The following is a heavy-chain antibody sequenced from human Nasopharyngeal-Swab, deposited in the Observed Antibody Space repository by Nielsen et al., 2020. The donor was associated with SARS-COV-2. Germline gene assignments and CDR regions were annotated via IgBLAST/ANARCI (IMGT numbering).Heavy chain of an antibody. D-gene: IGHD1-26*01. CDR3: ATGINSGSYNLYYYGMDV. Sequence: ASVKVSCKVSGYTLTGLSMHWVRQAPGKGLEWMGGFDPEDGETIYAQKFQGRVTMTEDTSTDTAYMELSSLRSEDTAVYYCATGINSGSYNLYYYGMDVWGQGTTVTVSS. V-gene: IGHV1-24*01. J-gene: IGHJ6*02. CDR1: GYTLTGLS. CDR2: FDPEDGET.